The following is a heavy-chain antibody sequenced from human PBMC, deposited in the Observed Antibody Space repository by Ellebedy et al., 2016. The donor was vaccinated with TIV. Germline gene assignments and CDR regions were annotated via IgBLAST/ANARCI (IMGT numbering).Heavy chain of an antibody. Sequence: GESLKISCGASGFTFSSHWMHWVRQAPGKGLVWVSNINSDGSITNYADSVKGRFTISRDNAKNTLYLQMNSLRAEDTAVYNCVRSIGGSSGYWGQGTLVAVSS. CDR2: INSDGSIT. J-gene: IGHJ4*02. V-gene: IGHV3-74*01. CDR1: GFTFSSHW. D-gene: IGHD2-15*01. CDR3: VRSIGGSSGY.